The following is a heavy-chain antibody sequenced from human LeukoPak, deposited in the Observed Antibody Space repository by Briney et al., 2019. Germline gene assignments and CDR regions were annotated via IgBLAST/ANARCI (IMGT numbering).Heavy chain of an antibody. V-gene: IGHV3-23*01. CDR1: GFTFSSYA. Sequence: GGSLRLSCAASGFTFSSYAMSWVRQAPGKGLEWVSAISGSGGSTYYADSVKGRFTISRDNPKNTLYLQMNSLRAEDTAVYYCAKASAMIVVVSKHFDYWGQGTLVTVSS. CDR3: AKASAMIVVVSKHFDY. D-gene: IGHD3-22*01. CDR2: ISGSGGST. J-gene: IGHJ4*02.